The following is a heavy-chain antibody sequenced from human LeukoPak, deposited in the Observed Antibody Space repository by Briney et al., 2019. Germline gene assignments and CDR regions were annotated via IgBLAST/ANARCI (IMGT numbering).Heavy chain of an antibody. CDR2: MNPNSGNT. CDR1: GYTFTSYD. J-gene: IGHJ4*02. D-gene: IGHD2-8*01. V-gene: IGHV1-8*01. Sequence: GPVKVSCKASGYTFTSYDINWVRQATGQGLEWMGWMNPNSGNTGYAQKFQGRVTMTRNTSISTTYMELSSLRSEDTAVYYCAGGDCTNGVCGETWGQGTLVTVSS. CDR3: AGGDCTNGVCGET.